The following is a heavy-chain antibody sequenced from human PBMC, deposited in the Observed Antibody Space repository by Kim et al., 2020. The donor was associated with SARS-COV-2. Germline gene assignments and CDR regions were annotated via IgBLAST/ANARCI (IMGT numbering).Heavy chain of an antibody. V-gene: IGHV4-34*01. J-gene: IGHJ4*02. CDR2: INHSGST. CDR3: ARGNHSYSSSSGSPVVGTLPHPAYYFDY. Sequence: SETLSLTCAVYGGSFSGYYWSWIRQPPGKGLEWIGEINHSGSTNYNPSLKSRVTISVDTSKNQFSLKLSSVTAADTAVYYCARGNHSYSSSSGSPVVGTLPHPAYYFDYWGQGTLVTVSS. D-gene: IGHD6-6*01. CDR1: GGSFSGYY.